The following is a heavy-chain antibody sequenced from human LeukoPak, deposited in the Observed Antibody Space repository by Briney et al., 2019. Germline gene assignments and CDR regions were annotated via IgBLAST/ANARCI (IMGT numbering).Heavy chain of an antibody. D-gene: IGHD1/OR15-1a*01. Sequence: ASVKVSCKASGYTFNNYGISWARQAPGQGLEWMGWIDASKGKTYYAQNLQGRVTLTTDTPTSTAYMEVTSLRSDDTAVYYCARLRTTSGCHPHDYWGQGTLVTVSS. CDR1: GYTFNNYG. V-gene: IGHV1-18*01. J-gene: IGHJ4*02. CDR2: IDASKGKT. CDR3: ARLRTTSGCHPHDY.